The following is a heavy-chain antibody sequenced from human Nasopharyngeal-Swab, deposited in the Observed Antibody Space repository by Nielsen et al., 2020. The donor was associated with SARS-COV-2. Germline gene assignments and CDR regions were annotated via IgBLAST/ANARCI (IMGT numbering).Heavy chain of an antibody. Sequence: ASVKVSCKASGYSFTSYGITWVRRAPGKGLEWMGWIGPFNGYTHYAQNVQDRVTMTTDTAMTTAYMELRSLRSDDTALYYCARALGVTDYGNMRFLWSFFDSWGQGTLVTVSS. CDR2: IGPFNGYT. CDR1: GYSFTSYG. V-gene: IGHV1-18*04. J-gene: IGHJ4*02. D-gene: IGHD4/OR15-4a*01. CDR3: ARALGVTDYGNMRFLWSFFDS.